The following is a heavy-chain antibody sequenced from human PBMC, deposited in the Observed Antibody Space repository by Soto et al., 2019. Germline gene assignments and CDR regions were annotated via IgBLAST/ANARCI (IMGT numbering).Heavy chain of an antibody. CDR3: ASQTLGYCSGGNCYSLALYYYYYGMDV. Sequence: ASVKVSCKASGGTFSSYAISWVRQAPGQGLEWMGGIIPILGTANYAQKFQGRVTITADESTSTAYMELSSLRSEDTAVYYCASQTLGYCSGGNCYSLALYYYYYGMDVWGQGTTVTVSS. CDR1: GGTFSSYA. J-gene: IGHJ6*02. D-gene: IGHD2-15*01. V-gene: IGHV1-69*13. CDR2: IIPILGTA.